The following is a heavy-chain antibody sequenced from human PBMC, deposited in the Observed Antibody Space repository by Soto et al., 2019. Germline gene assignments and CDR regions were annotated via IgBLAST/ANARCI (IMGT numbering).Heavy chain of an antibody. CDR3: VKDRRYCSSTSCYAAYSSSWFQVDY. V-gene: IGHV3-64D*06. CDR1: GFTFSSYA. J-gene: IGHJ4*02. CDR2: ISSNGGST. D-gene: IGHD2-2*01. Sequence: GGSLRLSCSVSGFTFSSYAMHWVRQAPGKGLEYVSAISSNGGSTYYADSVKGRFTISRDNSKNTLYLQMSSLRAEDTAVYFCVKDRRYCSSTSCYAAYSSSWFQVDYWGQGT.